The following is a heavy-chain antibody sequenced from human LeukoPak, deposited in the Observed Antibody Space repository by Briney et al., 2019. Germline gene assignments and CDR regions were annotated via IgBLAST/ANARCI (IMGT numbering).Heavy chain of an antibody. CDR2: IRYDGSNK. J-gene: IGHJ6*04. Sequence: PGGSLRLSCAASGFTFSSYGMHWVRQAPGKGLEWVAFIRYDGSNKYYADSVKGRFTISRDNAKNSLYLQMNSLRAEDTAVYYCARDGLESGDVWGKGTTVTVSS. CDR3: ARDGLESGDV. V-gene: IGHV3-30*02. CDR1: GFTFSSYG. D-gene: IGHD1-1*01.